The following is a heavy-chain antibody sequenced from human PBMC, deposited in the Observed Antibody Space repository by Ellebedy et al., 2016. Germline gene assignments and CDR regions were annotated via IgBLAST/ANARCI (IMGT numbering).Heavy chain of an antibody. V-gene: IGHV1-18*01. J-gene: IGHJ6*02. D-gene: IGHD5-18*01. CDR1: RYTFTTYG. CDR3: ARVQPAWDKGMVIYYGLDV. CDR2: ISAYNGNT. Sequence: ASVKVSCKASRYTFTTYGISWVRQAPGQGLEWMGWISAYNGNTNYTQKLQDRVTMTTDTLTSTAYMDLRSLRSDDTAVYFCARVQPAWDKGMVIYYGLDVWGQGTTVTVSS.